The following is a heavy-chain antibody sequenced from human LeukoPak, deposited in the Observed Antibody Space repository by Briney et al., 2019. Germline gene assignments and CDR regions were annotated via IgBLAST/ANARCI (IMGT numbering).Heavy chain of an antibody. Sequence: PSETLSLTCTVSGGSISSYYWSWIRQPPGKGLEWIGYIYYSGSTNYNPSLKSRVTISVDTSKNQFSLKLSSVTAADTAVYYCARGLSRFGEVGTFDYWGQGTLVTVSS. V-gene: IGHV4-59*01. D-gene: IGHD3-10*02. CDR1: GGSISSYY. J-gene: IGHJ4*02. CDR3: ARGLSRFGEVGTFDY. CDR2: IYYSGST.